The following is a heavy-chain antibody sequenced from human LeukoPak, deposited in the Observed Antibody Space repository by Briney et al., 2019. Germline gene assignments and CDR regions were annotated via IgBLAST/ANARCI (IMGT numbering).Heavy chain of an antibody. V-gene: IGHV3-72*01. CDR2: FKNKANSYTT. J-gene: IGHJ4*02. CDR1: GFTFSDYY. Sequence: GGSKRLSCAASGFTFSDYYMEWVLQATGKGLEFDGLFKNKANSYTTEYAASVRGRFTISRDDSKNSLYLQMNSLKTEDTAVYFCTKFDYWGQGTLVTVSS. CDR3: TKFDY.